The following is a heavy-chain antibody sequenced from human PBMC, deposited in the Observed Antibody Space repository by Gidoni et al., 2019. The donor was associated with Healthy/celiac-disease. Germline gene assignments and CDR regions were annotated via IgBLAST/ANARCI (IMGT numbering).Heavy chain of an antibody. D-gene: IGHD3-10*01. Sequence: EVQLVESGGGLVQPGGSLRLSCAASGFTFSSYEMNWVRQAPGKGLEWVSYISSSGSTIYYADSVKGRFTISRDNAKNSLYLQMNSLRAEDTAVYYCARVSIYGSGSYDAFDIWGQGTMVTVSS. J-gene: IGHJ3*02. CDR3: ARVSIYGSGSYDAFDI. V-gene: IGHV3-48*03. CDR2: ISSSGSTI. CDR1: GFTFSSYE.